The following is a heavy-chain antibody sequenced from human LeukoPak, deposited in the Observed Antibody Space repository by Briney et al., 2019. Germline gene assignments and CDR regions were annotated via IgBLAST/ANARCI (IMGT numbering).Heavy chain of an antibody. Sequence: GESLKISCKGSGYIFTSYWIGWVRQMPGKGLEWMGIIYPGDSDTRYSPSFQGQVTISADKSISTAYLQWSSLKASDTAMYYCARGWFGELSLGLFDPWGQGTLVTVSS. D-gene: IGHD3-10*01. CDR2: IYPGDSDT. CDR1: GYIFTSYW. V-gene: IGHV5-51*01. CDR3: ARGWFGELSLGLFDP. J-gene: IGHJ5*02.